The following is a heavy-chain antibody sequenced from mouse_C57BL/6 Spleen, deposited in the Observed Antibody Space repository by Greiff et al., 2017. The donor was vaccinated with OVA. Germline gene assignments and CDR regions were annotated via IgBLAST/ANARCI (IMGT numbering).Heavy chain of an antibody. J-gene: IGHJ4*01. D-gene: IGHD2-14*01. Sequence: DVKLVESGGGLVKPGGSLKLSCAASGFTFSDYGMHWVRQAPEKGLEWVAYISSGSSTIYYADTVKGRFTISRDNSKNTLFLQMTSLRSEDTAMYYCARDRGMDYWGQGTSVTVSS. CDR3: ARDRGMDY. CDR1: GFTFSDYG. V-gene: IGHV5-17*01. CDR2: ISSGSSTI.